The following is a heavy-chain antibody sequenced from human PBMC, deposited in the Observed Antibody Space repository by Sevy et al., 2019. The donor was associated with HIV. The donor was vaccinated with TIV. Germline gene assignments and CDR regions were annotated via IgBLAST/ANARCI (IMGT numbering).Heavy chain of an antibody. J-gene: IGHJ5*02. CDR2: IYYSGST. CDR3: ARDWGIAASGFDP. D-gene: IGHD6-13*01. CDR1: GDSISSYY. V-gene: IGHV4-59*01. Sequence: SETLSLTCTVSGDSISSYYWSWIRQPPGKGLEGIGYIYYSGSTNYNHSLKSRVTISVDTSKNQFSLKLSSVTAADTAVYYCARDWGIAASGFDPWGQGTLVTVSS.